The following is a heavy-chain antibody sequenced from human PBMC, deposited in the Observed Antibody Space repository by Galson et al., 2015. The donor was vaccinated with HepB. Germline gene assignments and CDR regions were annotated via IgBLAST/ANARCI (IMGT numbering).Heavy chain of an antibody. CDR1: RFTFSTYA. D-gene: IGHD3-10*01. J-gene: IGHJ4*02. Sequence: SLRLSCAASRFTFSTYAMNWVRQAPGKGLEWVSAITASGDRTYYTDSVKGRFTISRDNSKNTLYLQMNSLRAEDTAVYYCAKDWAQPYGSGSYLPLDYWGQGTLVTVSS. CDR3: AKDWAQPYGSGSYLPLDY. CDR2: ITASGDRT. V-gene: IGHV3-23*01.